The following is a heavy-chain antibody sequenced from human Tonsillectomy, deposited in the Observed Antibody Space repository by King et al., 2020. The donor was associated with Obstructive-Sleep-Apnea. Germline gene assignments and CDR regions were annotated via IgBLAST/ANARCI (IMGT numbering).Heavy chain of an antibody. CDR2: ISAYNGNT. Sequence: QLVQSGAEVKKPGASVKVSCKASGYMFTSYGISWVRQAPGQGLEWMGWISAYNGNTNYAQKFQGRVTMTTDTSTSTAYIELRSLRSDDTAVYYCARNPYSTGWYSGWIDYWGQGTLVTVSS. V-gene: IGHV1-18*04. J-gene: IGHJ4*02. CDR1: GYMFTSYG. CDR3: ARNPYSTGWYSGWIDY. D-gene: IGHD6-19*01.